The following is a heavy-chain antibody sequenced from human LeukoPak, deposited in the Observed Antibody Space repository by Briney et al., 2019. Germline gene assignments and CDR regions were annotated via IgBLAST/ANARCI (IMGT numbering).Heavy chain of an antibody. J-gene: IGHJ3*02. Sequence: PGGSLRLSCAASGLTLSNYWMHWVRQAPGKGLVWVSRMNSDGSGTSYADSVKGRFTISRDNAKDSLYLQMNSLRAEDTAVYYCARDHPYYDIFTGYYSRAFDIWGQGTMVTVSS. CDR2: MNSDGSGT. CDR3: ARDHPYYDIFTGYYSRAFDI. CDR1: GLTLSNYW. D-gene: IGHD3-9*01. V-gene: IGHV3-74*01.